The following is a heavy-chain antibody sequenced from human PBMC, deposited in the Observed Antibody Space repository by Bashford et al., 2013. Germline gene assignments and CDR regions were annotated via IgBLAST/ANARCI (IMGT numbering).Heavy chain of an antibody. J-gene: IGHJ5*02. CDR2: INPKSGGT. CDR1: GYTFTGHY. Sequence: ASVKVSCKTSGYTFTGHYLTWVRQAPGQGLEWMGYINPKSGGTNYAQKFKGRVTMTTDASISTAYMELTNLRSDDTAVYYCAQDRDLLSGYNWLDPGAREPWSPSPQ. CDR3: AQDRDLLSGYNWLDP. D-gene: IGHD3-3*01. V-gene: IGHV1-2*02.